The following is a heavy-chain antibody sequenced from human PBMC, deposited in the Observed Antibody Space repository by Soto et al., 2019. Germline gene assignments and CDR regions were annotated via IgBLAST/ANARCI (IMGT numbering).Heavy chain of an antibody. J-gene: IGHJ5*02. Sequence: SETLSLTCSFSGDSVTSHYLTWIRQSPEKGLEWIGYMHYTGFSHYNPSLKSRLTISVDTSKNQFTLKLSSVTAADTAVYYCARGTGRFLEWLSPFGLRTHNWFDPWGQGTLVTVSS. CDR2: MHYTGFS. CDR3: ARGTGRFLEWLSPFGLRTHNWFDP. D-gene: IGHD3-3*01. V-gene: IGHV4-59*02. CDR1: GDSVTSHY.